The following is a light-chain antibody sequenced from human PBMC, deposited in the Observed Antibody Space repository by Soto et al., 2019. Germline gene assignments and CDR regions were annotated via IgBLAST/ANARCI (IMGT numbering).Light chain of an antibody. Sequence: QSALTQPASVSGSPGQSIAISCTGTSSDVGAYNFVSWYQQLPGKGPQLIIFDVSDRPSGVSNRFSGSKSGNTASLTISGLQAEDEADYYCSSYTTTSTYVFGTGTKLTVL. CDR1: SSDVGAYNF. V-gene: IGLV2-14*03. CDR2: DVS. CDR3: SSYTTTSTYV. J-gene: IGLJ1*01.